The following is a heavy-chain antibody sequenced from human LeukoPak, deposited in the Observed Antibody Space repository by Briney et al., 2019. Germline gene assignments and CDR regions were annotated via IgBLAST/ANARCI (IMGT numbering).Heavy chain of an antibody. CDR3: ARCLGTVRYFDWLLWLDY. D-gene: IGHD3-9*01. CDR2: ISSSSSYI. J-gene: IGHJ4*02. Sequence: SGGSLRLSCAASGFTFSTYSMNWVRQAPGKGLEWVSSISSSSSYIYYADSVKGRFTISRDNAKNSLYLQMNSLRAEDTAVYYCARCLGTVRYFDWLLWLDYWGQGTLVTVSS. CDR1: GFTFSTYS. V-gene: IGHV3-21*01.